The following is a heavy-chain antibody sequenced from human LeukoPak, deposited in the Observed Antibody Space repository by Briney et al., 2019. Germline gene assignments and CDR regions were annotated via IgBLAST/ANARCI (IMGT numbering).Heavy chain of an antibody. CDR1: GFTFNDYY. CDR3: ATDGAGFDT. CDR2: INIGGTNT. Sequence: GGSLRLSCAASGFTFNDYYMSWIRQAPGKGLEWLSYINIGGTNTHYAGSVKGRFTISRDNAKKSLYLEMNNLRTEDTAVYYCATDGAGFDTWGQGVLVTVSS. J-gene: IGHJ5*02. V-gene: IGHV3-11*01.